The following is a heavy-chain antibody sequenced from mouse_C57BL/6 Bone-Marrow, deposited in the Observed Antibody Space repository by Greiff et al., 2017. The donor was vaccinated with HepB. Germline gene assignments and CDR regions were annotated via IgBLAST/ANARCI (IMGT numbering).Heavy chain of an antibody. CDR2: IHPNSGST. Sequence: VQLQQPEAELVKPGASVKLSCKASGYTFTSYWMHWVKQRPGQGLEWIGMIHPNSGSTNYNEKFKSKATLTVDKSSSTAYMELRSLTSEDSAVYYCARRDGSSYWYFDVWGTGTTVTVSS. CDR3: ARRDGSSYWYFDV. D-gene: IGHD1-1*01. CDR1: GYTFTSYW. J-gene: IGHJ1*03. V-gene: IGHV1-64*01.